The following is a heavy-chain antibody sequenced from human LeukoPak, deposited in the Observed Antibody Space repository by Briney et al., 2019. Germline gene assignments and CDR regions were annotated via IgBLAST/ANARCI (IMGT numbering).Heavy chain of an antibody. J-gene: IGHJ4*02. D-gene: IGHD3-22*01. Sequence: PGGSLRLSCAASGFTFSNFGMSWVRQAPGKGLEWVSAIGTAGDTYYPGSVKGRFTISRENAKNSLYLQMNSLRAGDTAVYYCARGALYYDSSGYLHFDYWGQGTLVTVSS. CDR3: ARGALYYDSSGYLHFDY. V-gene: IGHV3-13*01. CDR2: IGTAGDT. CDR1: GFTFSNFG.